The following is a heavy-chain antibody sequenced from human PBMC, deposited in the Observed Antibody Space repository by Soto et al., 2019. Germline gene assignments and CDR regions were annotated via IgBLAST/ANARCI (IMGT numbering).Heavy chain of an antibody. CDR1: GYTFTSYD. CDR2: MNPNSGNT. V-gene: IGHV1-8*01. CDR3: ASSGYSCSSRIAVAGTTPHY. Sequence: ASVKVSCKASGYTFTSYDINWVRQATGQGLEWMGWMNPNSGNTAYAQKFQGRVTMTRNTSISTAHMELSSLRSEDTAVYYCASSGYSCSSRIAVAGTTPHYWGQGTLVTVSS. J-gene: IGHJ4*02. D-gene: IGHD6-19*01.